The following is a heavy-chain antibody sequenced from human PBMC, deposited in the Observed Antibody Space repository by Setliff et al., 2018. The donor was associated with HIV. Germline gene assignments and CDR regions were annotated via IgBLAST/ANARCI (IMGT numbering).Heavy chain of an antibody. CDR2: SNPSGGV. CDR3: TRGGDVSPLDY. V-gene: IGHV4-34*01. D-gene: IGHD2-21*02. J-gene: IGHJ4*02. Sequence: SETLSLTCAIYGGSLRGYYWSWIRQTPGKGLEWIGQSNPSGGVDYNPSLNGRVTISGHTSRNQFSLKLTSLLAADTAVYYCTRGGDVSPLDYWGQGILVTVSS. CDR1: GGSLRGYY.